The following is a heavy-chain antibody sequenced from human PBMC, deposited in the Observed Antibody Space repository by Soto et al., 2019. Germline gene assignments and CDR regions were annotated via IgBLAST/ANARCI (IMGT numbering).Heavy chain of an antibody. J-gene: IGHJ4*02. CDR3: ARVHEIAAAHLDAIDY. V-gene: IGHV1-18*01. D-gene: IGHD6-13*01. CDR2: ISAYNGNT. CDR1: GYTFTSYG. Sequence: GPVKVSCKASGYTFTSYGISWVRQAPGQGLEWMGWISAYNGNTNYAQKLQGRVTMTTDTSTSTAYMELRSLRSDDTAVYYCARVHEIAAAHLDAIDYWGQGTLVTVSS.